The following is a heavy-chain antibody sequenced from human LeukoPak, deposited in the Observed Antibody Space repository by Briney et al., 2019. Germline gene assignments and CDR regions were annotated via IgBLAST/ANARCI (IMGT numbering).Heavy chain of an antibody. CDR1: GFTFSSYA. D-gene: IGHD1-7*01. CDR3: ARLGGSQLELRGPIYYYYGMDV. V-gene: IGHV3-30-3*01. Sequence: GGSLRLSCAASGFTFSSYAMHWVRQAPGKGLEWVAVISYDGSNKYYADSVKGRFTISRDNSKNTLYLQMNSLRAEDTAVYYCARLGGSQLELRGPIYYYYGMDVRGQGTTVTVSS. J-gene: IGHJ6*02. CDR2: ISYDGSNK.